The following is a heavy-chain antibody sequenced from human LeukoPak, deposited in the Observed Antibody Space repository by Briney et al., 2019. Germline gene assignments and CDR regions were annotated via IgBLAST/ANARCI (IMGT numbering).Heavy chain of an antibody. D-gene: IGHD3-10*01. Sequence: SETLSLTCAVYGGSLSGSDWTWIRQPPGKGLECIGEINHSGTTNYNPSLESRVTISVDRSKNQFSLKLSSVTAADTAVYYCARGQERNSMVRGVRKRYYFDSWGQGTLVTVSS. J-gene: IGHJ4*02. CDR2: INHSGTT. V-gene: IGHV4-34*01. CDR1: GGSLSGSD. CDR3: ARGQERNSMVRGVRKRYYFDS.